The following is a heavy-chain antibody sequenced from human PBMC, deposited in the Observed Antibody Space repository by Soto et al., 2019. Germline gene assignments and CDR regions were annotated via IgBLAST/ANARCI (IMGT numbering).Heavy chain of an antibody. Sequence: EVQLVESGGGLVQPGGSLRLSCAASGFIFSSYDMNWVRQAPGKGLEWVSYISSGSGNILYADSVKGRLTISRDNAKNSLYLQMNSLSADDTAVYYCARPYGTGSLNWFDPWGQGTLVTVSS. J-gene: IGHJ5*02. D-gene: IGHD3-10*01. CDR3: ARPYGTGSLNWFDP. V-gene: IGHV3-48*04. CDR2: ISSGSGNI. CDR1: GFIFSSYD.